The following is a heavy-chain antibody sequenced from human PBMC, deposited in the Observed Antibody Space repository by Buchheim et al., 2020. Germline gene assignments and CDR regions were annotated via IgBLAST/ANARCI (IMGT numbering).Heavy chain of an antibody. D-gene: IGHD3-3*01. CDR2: IKQDGSEK. Sequence: EVQLVESGGGLVQPGGSLRLSCAASGFTFSSYWMSWVRQAPGKGLEWVVNIKQDGSEKYYVDSVKGRFTISRDNAKNSLYLQMNSLRAEDTAVYYCARESYYDFWSGNYYYYYYMDVWGKGTT. V-gene: IGHV3-7*01. CDR1: GFTFSSYW. CDR3: ARESYYDFWSGNYYYYYYMDV. J-gene: IGHJ6*03.